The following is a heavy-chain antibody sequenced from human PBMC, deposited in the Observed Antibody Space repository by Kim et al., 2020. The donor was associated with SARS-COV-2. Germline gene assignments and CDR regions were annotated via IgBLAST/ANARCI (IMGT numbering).Heavy chain of an antibody. Sequence: SATLSLTCAVYGGSFSGYYWSWIRQPPGKGLEWIGEINHSGSTNYNPSLKSRVTISVDTSKNQFSLRLSSVTAADTSVYYCARRYASGNYPFSYWGQGTLVTVSS. D-gene: IGHD3-10*01. CDR3: ARRYASGNYPFSY. J-gene: IGHJ4*02. CDR2: INHSGST. V-gene: IGHV4-34*01. CDR1: GGSFSGYY.